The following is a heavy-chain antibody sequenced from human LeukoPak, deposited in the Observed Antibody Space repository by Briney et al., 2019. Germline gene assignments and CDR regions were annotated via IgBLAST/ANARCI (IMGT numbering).Heavy chain of an antibody. Sequence: ASVKVSCKASGYTFTGYYIHWVRQAPGQGLEWMGWIDPNSGGTKYAQKFQGRVTMTRDTSITTAYMGLNTLRSDDTALYYCARDLSEYYDNSGSSYSPFDYWGQGTLVTVSS. CDR3: ARDLSEYYDNSGSSYSPFDY. CDR1: GYTFTGYY. CDR2: IDPNSGGT. V-gene: IGHV1-2*02. J-gene: IGHJ4*02. D-gene: IGHD3-22*01.